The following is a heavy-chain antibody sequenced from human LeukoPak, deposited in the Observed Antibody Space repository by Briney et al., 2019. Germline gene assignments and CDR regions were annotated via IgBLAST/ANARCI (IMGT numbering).Heavy chain of an antibody. CDR2: ISWNSGSI. CDR3: AKGIAAAGTKSNFDY. J-gene: IGHJ4*02. V-gene: IGHV3-9*01. CDR1: GFTFDDYA. Sequence: PGGSLRLSCAASGFTFDDYAMHWVRQAPGKGLEWVSGISWNSGSIVYADSVKGRFTISRDNYKNTLYLQMNSLRAEDTAVYYCAKGIAAAGTKSNFDYWGQGTLVTVSS. D-gene: IGHD6-13*01.